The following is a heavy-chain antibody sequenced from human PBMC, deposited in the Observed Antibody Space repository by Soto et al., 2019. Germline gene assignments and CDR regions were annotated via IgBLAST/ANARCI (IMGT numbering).Heavy chain of an antibody. CDR3: ARMGPRAARPSY. CDR1: GFTFRDYD. CDR2: VSSSGTTM. Sequence: QVQLAESGGGLVEPGGYLRLSCAASGFTFRDYDMSWIRQAPGKGLEWVSFVSSSGTTMYYVDSVKGRFTISGDNPRNSLYLQMNSLRAEDTAVYYCARMGPRAARPSYWGQGTLVTVSS. J-gene: IGHJ4*02. D-gene: IGHD6-6*01. V-gene: IGHV3-11*01.